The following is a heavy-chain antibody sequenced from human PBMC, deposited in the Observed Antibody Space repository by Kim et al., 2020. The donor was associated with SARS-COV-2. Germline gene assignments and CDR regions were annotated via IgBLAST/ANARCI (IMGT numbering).Heavy chain of an antibody. Sequence: SETLSLTCAVSGGSISSGGYSWSWIRQPPGKGLEWIGYIYHSGSTYYNPSLKSRVTISVDRSKNQFSLKLSSVTAADTAVYYCARTYYYDSSGYFDYWGQGTLVTVSS. V-gene: IGHV4-30-2*01. CDR2: IYHSGST. D-gene: IGHD3-22*01. CDR3: ARTYYYDSSGYFDY. J-gene: IGHJ4*02. CDR1: GGSISSGGYS.